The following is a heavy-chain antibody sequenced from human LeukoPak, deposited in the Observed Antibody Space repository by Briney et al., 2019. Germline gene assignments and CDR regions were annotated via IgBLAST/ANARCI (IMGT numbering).Heavy chain of an antibody. Sequence: PGGSLRLSCAASGLTFSSYWMSWVRQAPGKGLEWVANIKQDGSEKYYVDSVKGRFTISRDNSKNTLYLQMNSLRAEHTAVYYCAKEGVRGYSYGYGTRNKWFDFWGQGTLVTVSS. CDR2: IKQDGSEK. J-gene: IGHJ5*01. CDR3: AKEGVRGYSYGYGTRNKWFDF. CDR1: GLTFSSYW. V-gene: IGHV3-7*01. D-gene: IGHD5-18*01.